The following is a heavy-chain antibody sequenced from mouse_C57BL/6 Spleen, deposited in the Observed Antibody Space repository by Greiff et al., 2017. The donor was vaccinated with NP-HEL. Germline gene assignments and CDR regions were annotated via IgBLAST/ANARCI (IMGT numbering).Heavy chain of an antibody. CDR1: GYSFTSYY. CDR3: ARVDYSNPFKAMDY. CDR2: IYPGSGNT. Sequence: QVQLQQSGPELVKPGASVKISCKASGYSFTSYYIHWVKQRPGQGLEWIGWIYPGSGNTKYNEKFKGKATLTADTSSSTAYMQLSSLTSEDSAVYYCARVDYSNPFKAMDYWGQGTSVTVSS. J-gene: IGHJ4*01. D-gene: IGHD2-5*01. V-gene: IGHV1-66*01.